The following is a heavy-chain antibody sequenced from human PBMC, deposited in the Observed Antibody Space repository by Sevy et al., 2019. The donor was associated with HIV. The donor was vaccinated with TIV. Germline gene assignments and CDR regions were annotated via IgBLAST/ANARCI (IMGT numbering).Heavy chain of an antibody. V-gene: IGHV3-49*04. Sequence: GGSLRLSCTASGFTFTDYAMNWVRQSPGKGLEWVAFFKRKADGGTLDHAATVKGRFTISRDDSKNIANLQMNDLKTEDTGVYYFTRWKGAQSVFDYWGQGALVTVSS. CDR1: GFTFTDYA. CDR2: FKRKADGGTL. CDR3: TRWKGAQSVFDY. J-gene: IGHJ4*02. D-gene: IGHD1-1*01.